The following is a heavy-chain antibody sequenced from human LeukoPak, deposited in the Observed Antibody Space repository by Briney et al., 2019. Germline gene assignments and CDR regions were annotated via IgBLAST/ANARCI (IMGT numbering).Heavy chain of an antibody. CDR2: ISSDGSDK. J-gene: IGHJ4*02. CDR3: SRGTPPAY. Sequence: RGSLRLSCEASGFTFSDYAMYWVRQAPGQGLEWVAVISSDGSDKYYAEYFKGRFTMSRDNSKNTLFLQMGSLRLEDTAVYYCSRGTPPAYWGQGTVVTVSS. CDR1: GFTFSDYA. V-gene: IGHV3-30*15.